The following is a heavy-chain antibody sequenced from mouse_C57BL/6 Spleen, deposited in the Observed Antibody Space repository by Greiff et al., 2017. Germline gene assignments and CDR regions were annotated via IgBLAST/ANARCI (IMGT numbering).Heavy chain of an antibody. CDR1: GFTFSSYG. J-gene: IGHJ4*01. CDR2: ISSGGSYT. D-gene: IGHD2-12*01. Sequence: EVKLMDSGGDLVKPGGSLKLSCAASGFTFSSYGMSWVRQTPDKRLEWVATISSGGSYTYYPDSVKGRFTISRDNAKNTLYLQMSSLKSEDTAMYYCARGAIEGAMDYWGQGTSVTVSS. V-gene: IGHV5-6*01. CDR3: ARGAIEGAMDY.